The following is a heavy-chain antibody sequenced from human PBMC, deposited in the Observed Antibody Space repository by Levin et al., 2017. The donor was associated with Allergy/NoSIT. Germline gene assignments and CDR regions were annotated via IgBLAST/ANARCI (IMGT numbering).Heavy chain of an antibody. J-gene: IGHJ5*02. Sequence: GESLKISCKASGYTFTSYGISWVRQAPGQGLEWMGWISAYNGNTNYAQKLQGRVTMTTDTSTSTAYMELRSLRSDDTAVYYCAREYCSGGSCYSVRWFDPWGQGTLVTVSS. CDR3: AREYCSGGSCYSVRWFDP. CDR2: ISAYNGNT. D-gene: IGHD2-15*01. CDR1: GYTFTSYG. V-gene: IGHV1-18*01.